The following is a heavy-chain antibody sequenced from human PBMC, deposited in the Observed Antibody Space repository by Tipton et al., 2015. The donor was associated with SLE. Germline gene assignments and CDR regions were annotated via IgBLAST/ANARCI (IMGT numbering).Heavy chain of an antibody. CDR3: ARQNDCGSGSCPMGF. J-gene: IGHJ4*02. V-gene: IGHV4-4*07. CDR2: INNSGNT. Sequence: TLSLTCTVSGGSISSYDWSWIRQPAGKGLGWIGRINNSGNTNYNSSLKSRVTMSVDTSKRQFSLKLSSVTAADTAVYYCARQNDCGSGSCPMGFWGQGTLVTVSS. CDR1: GGSISSYD. D-gene: IGHD3-10*01.